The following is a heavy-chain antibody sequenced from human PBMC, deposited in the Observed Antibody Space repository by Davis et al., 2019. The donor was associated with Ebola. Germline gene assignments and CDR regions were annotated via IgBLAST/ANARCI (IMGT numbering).Heavy chain of an antibody. Sequence: GESLKISCAASGFTFSSYGMHWVRPAPGKGLEWVAVIWYDGCNKYYADSVKGRFTISRDNSTNTLYLQMNSLRAEDTAVYYCARDHTWFGELFYYYGMDVWGQGTTVTVSS. J-gene: IGHJ6*02. V-gene: IGHV3-33*01. CDR1: GFTFSSYG. D-gene: IGHD3-10*01. CDR3: ARDHTWFGELFYYYGMDV. CDR2: IWYDGCNK.